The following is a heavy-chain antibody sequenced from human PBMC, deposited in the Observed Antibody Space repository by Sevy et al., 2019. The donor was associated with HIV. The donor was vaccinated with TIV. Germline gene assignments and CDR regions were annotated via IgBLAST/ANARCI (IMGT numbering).Heavy chain of an antibody. CDR2: IKSKTDGGTT. D-gene: IGHD1-1*01. CDR1: GFTFSNAW. V-gene: IGHV3-15*01. J-gene: IGHJ4*02. CDR3: TTDWKKRGLSALLDY. Sequence: GGSLRLSCAASGFTFSNAWMSWVRQAPGKGLEWVGRIKSKTDGGTTDYAAPVKGRFTISRDYSKKTLYLKMNSLKTEDTAIYYCTTDWKKRGLSALLDYWGQGTLVTVSS.